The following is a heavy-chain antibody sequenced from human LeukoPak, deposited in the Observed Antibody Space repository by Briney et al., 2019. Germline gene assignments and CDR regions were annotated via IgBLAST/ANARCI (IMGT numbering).Heavy chain of an antibody. CDR1: GYTFTGYY. Sequence: ASVKVSCKASGYTFTGYYMHWVRQAPGQGLEWMGWISAYNGNTNYAQKLQGRVTMTTDTSTSTAYMELRSLRSDDTAVYYCAISQDYDSLDYWGQGTLVTVSS. CDR2: ISAYNGNT. V-gene: IGHV1-18*04. J-gene: IGHJ4*02. CDR3: AISQDYDSLDY. D-gene: IGHD3-22*01.